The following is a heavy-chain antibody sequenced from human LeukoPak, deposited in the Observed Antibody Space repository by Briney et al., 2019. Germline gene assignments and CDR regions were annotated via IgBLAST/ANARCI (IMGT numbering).Heavy chain of an antibody. D-gene: IGHD3-3*01. CDR2: MYYSGST. Sequence: SETLSLTCTVSGGSMNNYCWSWIRQPPGKGLEWIAFMYYSGSTNYNPSLESRVTISLDTSTNQFSLKLTSVTAADTAVYYCARLHITHFDFWSGPRGGGPYFLACWGQGTLVSVSS. J-gene: IGHJ4*02. CDR1: GGSMNNYC. CDR3: ARLHITHFDFWSGPRGGGPYFLAC. V-gene: IGHV4-59*01.